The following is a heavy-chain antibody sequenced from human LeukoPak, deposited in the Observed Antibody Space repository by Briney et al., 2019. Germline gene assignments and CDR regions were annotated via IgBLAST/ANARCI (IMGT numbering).Heavy chain of an antibody. V-gene: IGHV3-11*06. J-gene: IGHJ4*02. CDR2: ISSSSTDT. CDR3: ARKTYYYDSGSYSKSYYFDY. Sequence: GGSLRLSCAASGFTFSDFYMSWIRQAPGKGLEWLSDISSSSTDTNYADSVKGRFTISRDNAKNSLFLQLNSLRAEDTAVYYYARKTYYYDSGSYSKSYYFDYWGQGTLVTVSS. CDR1: GFTFSDFY. D-gene: IGHD3-10*01.